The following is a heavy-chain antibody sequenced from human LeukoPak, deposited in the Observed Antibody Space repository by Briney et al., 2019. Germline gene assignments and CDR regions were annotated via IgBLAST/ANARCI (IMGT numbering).Heavy chain of an antibody. D-gene: IGHD5-18*01. Sequence: SETLSLTCTVSRGSVSSGSYYWSWIRQPPGKGPEWLGFIYYSGSTNYNPSLKSRVTISVDTSKNQFSLKLSSVTAADTAVYYCARGPWEAMDVWGQGTLVTVSS. V-gene: IGHV4-61*01. CDR3: ARGPWEAMDV. J-gene: IGHJ4*02. CDR2: IYYSGST. CDR1: RGSVSSGSYY.